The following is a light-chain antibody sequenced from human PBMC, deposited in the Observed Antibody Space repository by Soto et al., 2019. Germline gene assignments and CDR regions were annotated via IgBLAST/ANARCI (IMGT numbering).Light chain of an antibody. CDR2: DAS. CDR1: QSISRS. J-gene: IGKJ2*01. CDR3: HQYNGWPPGT. V-gene: IGKV3-15*01. Sequence: EIALTQSPAILSVSPGERATLSCRASQSISRSLAWYQQKPSQAPRLLISDASTRATGIPARFSGSGSGTEFNLTISSLQSEDFALYYCHQYNGWPPGTFGQGAK.